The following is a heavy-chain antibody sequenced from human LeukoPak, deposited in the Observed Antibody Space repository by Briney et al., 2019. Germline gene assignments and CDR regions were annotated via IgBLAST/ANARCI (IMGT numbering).Heavy chain of an antibody. CDR1: GFTFSSYA. Sequence: QPGGSLRLSCAASGFTFSSYAMTWVRQAPGKGLEWVSSVSGSGGGTYYADSVKGRFTISRDNPKNTLYLQMNSLRAEDTAVYYCAKVSKDYYGSGSLPYYFDYWGQGTLVTVSS. CDR2: VSGSGGGT. J-gene: IGHJ4*02. V-gene: IGHV3-23*01. CDR3: AKVSKDYYGSGSLPYYFDY. D-gene: IGHD3-10*01.